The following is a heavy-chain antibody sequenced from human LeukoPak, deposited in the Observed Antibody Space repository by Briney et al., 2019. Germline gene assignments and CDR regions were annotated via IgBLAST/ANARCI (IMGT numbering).Heavy chain of an antibody. D-gene: IGHD3-22*01. Sequence: GGSLRLSCAASGFTFSSYAMSWVRQAPGKGLEWVSYISSSSSTIYYADSVKGRFTISRDNAKNSLYLQMNSLRAENTAVYYCARESSGYYYGYWGQGTLVTVSS. CDR3: ARESSGYYYGY. CDR2: ISSSSSTI. CDR1: GFTFSSYA. J-gene: IGHJ4*02. V-gene: IGHV3-48*01.